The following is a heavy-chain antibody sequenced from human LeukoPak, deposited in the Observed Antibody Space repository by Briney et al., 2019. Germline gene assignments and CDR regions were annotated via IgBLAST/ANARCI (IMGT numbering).Heavy chain of an antibody. CDR2: ISSSGSTI. CDR1: GFTFSSYE. D-gene: IGHD6-13*01. CDR3: ARDGSSWYGLLYFDY. J-gene: IGHJ4*02. V-gene: IGHV3-48*03. Sequence: TGGSLRLSCAASGFTFSSYEMNWVRQAPGKGLEWVSYISSSGSTIYYADSVKGRFTISRDNAKNSLYLQMNSLRAEDTAVYYCARDGSSWYGLLYFDYWGQGTLVTVSS.